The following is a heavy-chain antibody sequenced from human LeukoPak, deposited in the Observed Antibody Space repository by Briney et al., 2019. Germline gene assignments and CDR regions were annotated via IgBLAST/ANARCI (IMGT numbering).Heavy chain of an antibody. CDR1: GGSFSGYY. D-gene: IGHD2-8*01. J-gene: IGHJ2*01. CDR2: IYHSGST. Sequence: SETLSLTCAVYGGSFSGYYWSWIRQPPGKGLEWIGYIYHSGSTYYNPSLKSRVTISVDRSKNQFSLKLSSVTAADTAVYYCARGAHVRIARYFDLWGRGTLVTVSS. CDR3: ARGAHVRIARYFDL. V-gene: IGHV4-34*01.